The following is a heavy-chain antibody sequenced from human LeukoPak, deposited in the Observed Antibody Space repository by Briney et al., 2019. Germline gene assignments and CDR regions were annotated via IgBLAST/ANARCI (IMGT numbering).Heavy chain of an antibody. V-gene: IGHV3-43*02. CDR3: VKTYYDVLTGYKNFDY. CDR2: ISGDGGST. CDR1: GFTFDDYA. Sequence: PGGSLRLSCAASGFTFDDYAMHWVRQAPGKGLEWVSLISGDGGSTYYADSVKGRFTISRDNSKHTLFLQMNSLRTEDTAMYYCVKTYYDVLTGYKNFDYWGQGTQVTVSS. J-gene: IGHJ4*02. D-gene: IGHD3-9*01.